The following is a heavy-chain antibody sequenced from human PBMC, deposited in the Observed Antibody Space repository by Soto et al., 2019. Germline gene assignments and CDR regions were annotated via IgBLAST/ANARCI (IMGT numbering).Heavy chain of an antibody. D-gene: IGHD6-19*01. Sequence: GGSLRLSCEASGFVFSTYSMNWVRQAPGKGLEWISYISSTSGTIYYADSVKGRFTIFRDNAKNSLFLQMNGLRDDDTAVYYCANQKIRFSVAGTLYGLGVWGQGTTVTVSS. CDR3: ANQKIRFSVAGTLYGLGV. J-gene: IGHJ6*02. V-gene: IGHV3-48*02. CDR2: ISSTSGTI. CDR1: GFVFSTYS.